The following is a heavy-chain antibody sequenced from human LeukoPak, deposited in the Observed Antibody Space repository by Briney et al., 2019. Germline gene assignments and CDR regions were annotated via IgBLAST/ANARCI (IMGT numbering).Heavy chain of an antibody. CDR3: ARDHGDYVRYFDL. J-gene: IGHJ2*01. Sequence: SETLSLTCTVSGGSISSSSYYWSWIQQPPGKGLEWIGYIYYSGSTNYNPSLKSRVTISVDTSKNQFSLKLSSVTAADTAVYYCARDHGDYVRYFDLWGRGTLVTVSS. V-gene: IGHV4-61*01. CDR1: GGSISSSSYY. D-gene: IGHD4-17*01. CDR2: IYYSGST.